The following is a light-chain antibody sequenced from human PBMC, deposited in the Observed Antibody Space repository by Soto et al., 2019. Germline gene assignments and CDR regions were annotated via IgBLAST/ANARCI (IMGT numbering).Light chain of an antibody. Sequence: IVMTQSPATLSVSPGERATLSCRPSQSVSSNVAWYQQKPGQAPRLLIYGASTRATGIPARFSGSGSGTEFTLIISSLQSEDFAVYYCQQYNNWPPITFAQGTRLEI. V-gene: IGKV3D-15*01. J-gene: IGKJ5*01. CDR2: GAS. CDR3: QQYNNWPPIT. CDR1: QSVSSN.